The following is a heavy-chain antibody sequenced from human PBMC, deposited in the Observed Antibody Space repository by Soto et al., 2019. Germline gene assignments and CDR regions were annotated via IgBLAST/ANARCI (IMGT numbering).Heavy chain of an antibody. J-gene: IGHJ5*02. CDR3: VRARGGDSSGWYRNWFDP. CDR2: INPSGGST. V-gene: IGHV1-46*01. D-gene: IGHD6-19*01. CDR1: GYTFTSYY. Sequence: ASVKVSCKASGYTFTSYYMHWVRQAPGQGLEWMGIINPSGGSTSYAQKFQGRVTMTRDTSTSTVYMELSSLRSEDTAVYYGVRARGGDSSGWYRNWFDPWGQGTLVTVSS.